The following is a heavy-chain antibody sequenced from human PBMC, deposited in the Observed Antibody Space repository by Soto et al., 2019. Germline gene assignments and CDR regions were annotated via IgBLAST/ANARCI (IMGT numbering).Heavy chain of an antibody. D-gene: IGHD2-21*02. Sequence: QVQLQESGPGLVKPSGTLSLTCAVSGGSISSSNWWSWVRQPPGKGLEWIGEIYHSGSTNYNPSLKSRVTRSVDKSKNQCSLKLSSVTAADTAVYYCARCAPHRGDYTPGFDYWGQGTLVTVSS. J-gene: IGHJ4*02. V-gene: IGHV4-4*02. CDR1: GGSISSSNW. CDR2: IYHSGST. CDR3: ARCAPHRGDYTPGFDY.